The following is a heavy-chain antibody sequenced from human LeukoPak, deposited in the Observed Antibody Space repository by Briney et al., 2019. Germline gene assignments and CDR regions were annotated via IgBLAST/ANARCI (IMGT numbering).Heavy chain of an antibody. Sequence: PPGRSLRLSCAASGFTFDDYAMHWVRQAPGKGLEWVSGINWNSGTIGYADSVKGRFTISRDNAKNSLYLQMNSLRAEDMALYYCAKSYDSSGLGPDFDYWGQGTLVTVSS. CDR3: AKSYDSSGLGPDFDY. CDR1: GFTFDDYA. J-gene: IGHJ4*02. CDR2: INWNSGTI. D-gene: IGHD3-22*01. V-gene: IGHV3-9*03.